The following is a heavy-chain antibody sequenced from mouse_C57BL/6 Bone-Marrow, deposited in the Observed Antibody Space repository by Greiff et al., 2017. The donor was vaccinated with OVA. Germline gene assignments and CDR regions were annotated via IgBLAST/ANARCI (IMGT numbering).Heavy chain of an antibody. CDR3: AREGYVPY. CDR2: INPSSGYT. D-gene: IGHD3-1*01. CDR1: GYTFTSYT. Sequence: VQRVESGAELARPGASVKMSCKASGYTFTSYTMHWVKQRPGQGLEWIGYINPSSGYTKYNQKFKDKATLTADKSSSTAYMQLSSLTSEDSAVYYCAREGYVPYWGQGTLVTVSA. J-gene: IGHJ3*01. V-gene: IGHV1-4*01.